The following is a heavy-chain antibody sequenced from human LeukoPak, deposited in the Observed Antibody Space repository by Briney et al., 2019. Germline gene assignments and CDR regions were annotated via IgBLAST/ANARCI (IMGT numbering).Heavy chain of an antibody. CDR3: AREEYFQDSSGYSYYFHS. CDR2: IYKSGST. D-gene: IGHD3-22*01. J-gene: IGHJ4*02. Sequence: SETLSLTCTVSGGSIGWDYWSWIRQSAGKGLEWIGRIYKSGSTNYNPSFRSRVTMSVDTSKNQFSLNVTSVTAADTAVYYCAREEYFQDSSGYSYYFHSWGQGSLVTVSS. V-gene: IGHV4-4*07. CDR1: GGSIGWDY.